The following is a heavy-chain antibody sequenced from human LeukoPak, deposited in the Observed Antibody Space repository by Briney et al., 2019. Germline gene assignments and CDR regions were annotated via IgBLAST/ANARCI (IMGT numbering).Heavy chain of an antibody. J-gene: IGHJ3*02. CDR2: ISSSSSYI. Sequence: PRGCLRLSCAASGFTFSSYSMDWVRQAPGKGLEWVSSISSSSSYIYYAASVKGRFTISRDNAKNRLYLQMNSLRAEDTAVYYCAREPPTEYDILTGYIDAFDIWGQGTMGTVSS. V-gene: IGHV3-21*01. D-gene: IGHD3-9*01. CDR3: AREPPTEYDILTGYIDAFDI. CDR1: GFTFSSYS.